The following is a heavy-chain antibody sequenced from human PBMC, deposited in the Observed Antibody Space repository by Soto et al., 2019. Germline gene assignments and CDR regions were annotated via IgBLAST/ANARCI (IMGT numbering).Heavy chain of an antibody. CDR1: GYTFTNYG. Sequence: QVQLVQSGVEVKKPGASVKVSCKTSGYTFTNYGVSWVRQAPGQGLEWMGWISPYNGNTKYAQKFQGSVTFTADTSTNTANMDLRSLRSDDTAVYYCARDRGGFDSWGQGSLFTVSS. CDR3: ARDRGGFDS. D-gene: IGHD3-10*01. V-gene: IGHV1-18*01. CDR2: ISPYNGNT. J-gene: IGHJ4*02.